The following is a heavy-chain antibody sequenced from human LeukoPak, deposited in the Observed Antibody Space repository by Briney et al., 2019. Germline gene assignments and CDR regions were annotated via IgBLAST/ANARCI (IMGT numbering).Heavy chain of an antibody. CDR1: GFTFSNAW. Sequence: GGSLRLSCAASGFTFSNAWMDWVRQAPGKGLEWVGRIKSKTDGGTTDYAAPVKGRFTISRDDSKTTLYLQMNSLKTEDTAVYYCTTRYCSGGRCDYWGQGTLVTVSS. CDR2: IKSKTDGGTT. CDR3: TTRYCSGGRCDY. V-gene: IGHV3-15*01. J-gene: IGHJ4*02. D-gene: IGHD2-15*01.